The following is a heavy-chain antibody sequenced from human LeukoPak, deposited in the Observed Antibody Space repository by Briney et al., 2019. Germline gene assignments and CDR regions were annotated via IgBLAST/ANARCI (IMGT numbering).Heavy chain of an antibody. V-gene: IGHV3-66*01. D-gene: IGHD6-19*01. Sequence: PGGSLRLSCAASGSTVSSNYMSWVRQAPGKGLEWVSIIYSGGGTYYADSVKGRFTISRDNSKNTLYLQMNSLRAEDTAVYYCAGNPYSSGWYDYWGQGTLVTVSS. CDR3: AGNPYSSGWYDY. J-gene: IGHJ4*02. CDR2: IYSGGGT. CDR1: GSTVSSNY.